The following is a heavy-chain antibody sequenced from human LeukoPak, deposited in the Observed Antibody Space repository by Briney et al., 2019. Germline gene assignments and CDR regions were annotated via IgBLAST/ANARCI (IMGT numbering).Heavy chain of an antibody. Sequence: GGSLRLSCAASGFPFSSYAMTWVRLSPGKGLEWVSSIRPGADKTYYADSVRGRFTLSRDNSKNTLYLQMNSLRAEDTAVYYCAKDLPVGYSNYGGIFDYWGQGTLVTVSS. CDR1: GFPFSSYA. CDR2: IRPGADKT. J-gene: IGHJ4*02. V-gene: IGHV3-23*01. CDR3: AKDLPVGYSNYGGIFDY. D-gene: IGHD4-11*01.